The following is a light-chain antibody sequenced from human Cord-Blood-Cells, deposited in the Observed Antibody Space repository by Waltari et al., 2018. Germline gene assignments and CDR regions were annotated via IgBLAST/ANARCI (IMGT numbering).Light chain of an antibody. V-gene: IGLV2-14*01. J-gene: IGLJ1*01. CDR3: SSYTSSSILYV. CDR2: DVS. Sequence: QSALTQPASVSGSPGQSITISCTGTSSDVGGYNYVSWYQQHPGKAPKLMIYDVSKRPSGVSNRFYGSKSGNTASLTISGLQAEDEADYYCSSYTSSSILYVFGTGTKVTVL. CDR1: SSDVGGYNY.